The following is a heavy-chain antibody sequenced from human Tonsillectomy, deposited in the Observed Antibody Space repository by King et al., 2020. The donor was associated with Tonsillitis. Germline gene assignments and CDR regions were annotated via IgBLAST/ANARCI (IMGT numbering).Heavy chain of an antibody. V-gene: IGHV3-7*01. CDR1: GFTFSRYW. Sequence: VQLVESGGGLVQPGGSLRLSCAASGFTFSRYWMTWVRQAPGKGLEWVANIKEDGSEKYYVDSVKGRFTISRDNAKNSLYLQMNNLRVEDTAVYYCATDIGGDWGQGTLVTVSS. J-gene: IGHJ4*02. D-gene: IGHD1-26*01. CDR2: IKEDGSEK. CDR3: ATDIGGD.